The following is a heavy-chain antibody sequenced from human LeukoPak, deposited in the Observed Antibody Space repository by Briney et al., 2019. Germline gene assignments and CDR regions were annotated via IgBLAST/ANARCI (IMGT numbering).Heavy chain of an antibody. V-gene: IGHV3-7*01. CDR1: GFTHSNYW. CDR3: ARDQTPFV. CDR2: IKPDGSEK. J-gene: IGHJ4*02. Sequence: PGGSLRLSCAASGFTHSNYWVTWVRQAPGKGLEWVANIKPDGSEKYYVDSVKGRFTISRDNAKNSLYLQMNSLRAEDTAAYYCARDQTPFVWGQGTLVTVSS.